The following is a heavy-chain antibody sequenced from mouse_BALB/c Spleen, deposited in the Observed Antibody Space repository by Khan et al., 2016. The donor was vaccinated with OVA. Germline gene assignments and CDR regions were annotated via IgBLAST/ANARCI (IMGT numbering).Heavy chain of an antibody. D-gene: IGHD2-1*01. CDR2: INPSTGYT. Sequence: VQLQQSGAELAKPGASVKMSCKASGYTFTSYWMHWIKQRPGQGLEWIGYINPSTGYTEYNQKFKDKTTLTTDTSSSTAYMQLSSLTSEDSAVDCCARRERYGIFPYWGQGTLVTVSA. J-gene: IGHJ3*01. CDR3: ARRERYGIFPY. CDR1: GYTFTSYW. V-gene: IGHV1-7*01.